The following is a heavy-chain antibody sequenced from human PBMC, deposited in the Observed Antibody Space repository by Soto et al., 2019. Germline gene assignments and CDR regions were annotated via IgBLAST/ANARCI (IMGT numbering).Heavy chain of an antibody. V-gene: IGHV3-33*01. J-gene: IGHJ4*02. CDR3: ARDGICGTTFRGYVDY. Sequence: QVHLVESGGGVAQPGRSLRLSCAASGSIFTGYGMHGVHQAPGKGLEWVVVIWFDGSNKYYADFVKGRFTISRDNSNNMLYLQMNSLRVEDTAVYYCARDGICGTTFRGYVDYWGQGTLVTVSS. CDR2: IWFDGSNK. CDR1: GSIFTGYG. D-gene: IGHD1-1*01.